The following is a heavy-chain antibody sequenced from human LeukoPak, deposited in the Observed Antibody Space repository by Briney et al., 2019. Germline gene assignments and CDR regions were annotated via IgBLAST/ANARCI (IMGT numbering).Heavy chain of an antibody. V-gene: IGHV3-30*18. CDR2: ISYDGSNK. CDR1: GFTFSRYG. Sequence: GRSLRLSCAASGFTFSRYGMHWVRQAPGKGLEWVAVISYDGSNKYYGDSVKGRFTISRDNSKNTLYLQMNSLRAEDTAVYYCAKGYGDFTFDYWGQGTLVTVSS. J-gene: IGHJ4*02. D-gene: IGHD4-17*01. CDR3: AKGYGDFTFDY.